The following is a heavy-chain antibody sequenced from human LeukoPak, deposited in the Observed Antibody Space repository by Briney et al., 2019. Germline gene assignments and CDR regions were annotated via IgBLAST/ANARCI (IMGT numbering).Heavy chain of an antibody. D-gene: IGHD6-19*01. CDR2: INTSGST. CDR1: GGSISSYY. Sequence: SETLSLTCTVSGGSISSYYWTWIRQSAGKGLEWIGRINTSGSTNYNPSLKSRVTMSVDTSKNQFSLKLSSVTAADTAVYYCARQKRQWLAQTASPFDYWGQGTLVTVSS. J-gene: IGHJ4*02. CDR3: ARQKRQWLAQTASPFDY. V-gene: IGHV4-4*07.